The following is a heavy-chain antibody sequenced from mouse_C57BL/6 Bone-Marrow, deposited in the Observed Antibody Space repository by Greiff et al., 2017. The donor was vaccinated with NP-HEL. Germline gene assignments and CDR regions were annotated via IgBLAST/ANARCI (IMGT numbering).Heavy chain of an antibody. CDR3: ARGNGNLAWFAY. Sequence: VQLQQPRTELVKPGASVKLSCKASGYTFTSYWMHWVKQRPGQGLEWIGNINPSNGGTNYNEKFKSKATLTVDKSSSTAYMQLSSLTSEDSAVYYCARGNGNLAWFAYWGQGTLVTVSA. V-gene: IGHV1-53*01. CDR1: GYTFTSYW. J-gene: IGHJ3*01. CDR2: INPSNGGT. D-gene: IGHD2-1*01.